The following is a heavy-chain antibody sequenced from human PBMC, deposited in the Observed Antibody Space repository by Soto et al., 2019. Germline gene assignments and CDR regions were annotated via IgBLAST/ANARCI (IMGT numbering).Heavy chain of an antibody. Sequence: SAEITCKASGYTFTSYYMAWAQQAPGQGLERMVIINPSGGSTSYAQKFQRRVTISADESTSKAYMELSGLRSEDTAVYYCARHPYCGGDCYPPSAEYFQHWGQGTLVTESS. CDR2: INPSGGST. CDR3: ARHPYCGGDCYPPSAEYFQH. D-gene: IGHD2-21*02. CDR1: GYTFTSYY. J-gene: IGHJ1*01. V-gene: IGHV1-46*01.